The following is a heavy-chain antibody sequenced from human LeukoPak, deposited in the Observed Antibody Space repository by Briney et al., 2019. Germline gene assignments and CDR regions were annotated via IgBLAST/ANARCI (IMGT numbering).Heavy chain of an antibody. CDR2: INTDGTVT. Sequence: GGSLRLSCAASGFTFSKYWMLWVRQAPGKGLESLSRINTDGTVTTYADSVKGRFTVSRDNADNTMFLQMNSVRDEDTAVYYCATKQWLAPPPDSWGQGTPVTVSS. J-gene: IGHJ4*02. CDR1: GFTFSKYW. V-gene: IGHV3-74*01. CDR3: ATKQWLAPPPDS. D-gene: IGHD6-19*01.